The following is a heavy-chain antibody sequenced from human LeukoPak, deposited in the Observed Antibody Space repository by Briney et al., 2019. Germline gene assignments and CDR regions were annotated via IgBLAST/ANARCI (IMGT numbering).Heavy chain of an antibody. Sequence: PGGSLRLSCAASGFTFSSYGMHWVRQAPGKGLEWVAFIRYDGSNKYYADPVKGRFTISRDNSKNTLYLQMNSLRAEDTAVYYCARPGITIFGVVMDWGQGTLVTVSS. CDR3: ARPGITIFGVVMD. J-gene: IGHJ4*02. CDR2: IRYDGSNK. D-gene: IGHD3-3*01. V-gene: IGHV3-30*02. CDR1: GFTFSSYG.